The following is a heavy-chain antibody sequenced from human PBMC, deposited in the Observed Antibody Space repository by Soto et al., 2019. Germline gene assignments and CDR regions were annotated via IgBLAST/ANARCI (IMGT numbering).Heavy chain of an antibody. V-gene: IGHV1-8*02. CDR2: MNPNSGET. J-gene: IGHJ5*02. Sequence: QEQLVQSGAEVKKPGASVKVSCKTSGYTFSDYDINWVRQATGQGLELIGWMNPNSGETGYAQKFQGRVTMTRSVSLPPAYVELSSLRSEDTAVYYCARVAVDARPRWYNWFDPWGQGTLVTVSS. D-gene: IGHD5-12*01. CDR1: GYTFSDYD. CDR3: ARVAVDARPRWYNWFDP.